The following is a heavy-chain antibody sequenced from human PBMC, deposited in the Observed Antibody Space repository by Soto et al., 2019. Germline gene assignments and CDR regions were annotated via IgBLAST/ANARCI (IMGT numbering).Heavy chain of an antibody. D-gene: IGHD6-13*01. V-gene: IGHV4-59*12. CDR1: GDSISSYY. CDR3: ARVIATAINWFDP. J-gene: IGHJ5*02. Sequence: SETLSLTCTVSGDSISSYYWSWIRQPPGKGLEWIGEIYHSGSTNYNPSLKSRVTISVDKSKNQFSLKLSSVTAADTAVYYCARVIATAINWFDPWGQGTLVTVSS. CDR2: IYHSGST.